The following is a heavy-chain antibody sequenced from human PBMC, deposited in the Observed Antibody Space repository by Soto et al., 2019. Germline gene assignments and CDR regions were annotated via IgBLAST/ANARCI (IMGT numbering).Heavy chain of an antibody. CDR2: INHSGST. J-gene: IGHJ4*02. V-gene: IGHV4-34*01. CDR3: ARRLLLPWIRGFDY. Sequence: QVQLQQWGAGLLKPSETLSLTCAVYGGSFSGYYWSWIRQPPGKGLEWIGEINHSGSTNYNPSLESRVTISVDTSKNQFSLKLSSVTAADTAVYYCARRLLLPWIRGFDYWGQGTLVTVSS. CDR1: GGSFSGYY. D-gene: IGHD3-22*01.